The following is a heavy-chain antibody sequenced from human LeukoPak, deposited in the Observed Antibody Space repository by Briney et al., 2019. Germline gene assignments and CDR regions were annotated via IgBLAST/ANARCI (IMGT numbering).Heavy chain of an antibody. Sequence: GGSLRLSCAASGFTFSDYYMSWIRQAPGKGLEWVSYISSSGNNIYYADSEKGRFTISRDNAKNSLYLQMNTLRAEDTAVYYCARDWAGGPHDYWGQGTLVTVSS. J-gene: IGHJ4*02. D-gene: IGHD3-10*01. CDR2: ISSSGNNI. CDR1: GFTFSDYY. CDR3: ARDWAGGPHDY. V-gene: IGHV3-11*04.